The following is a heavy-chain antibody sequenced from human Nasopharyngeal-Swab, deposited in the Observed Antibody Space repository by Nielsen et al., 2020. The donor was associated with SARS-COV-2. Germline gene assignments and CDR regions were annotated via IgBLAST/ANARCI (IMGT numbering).Heavy chain of an antibody. CDR1: GGSISSSSYY. J-gene: IGHJ4*02. Sequence: SETLSLTCTVSGGSISSSSYYWGWIRHPPGKGLEWIGSIYYSGSTYYNPSLKSRVTISVDTSKNQFSLKLSSVTAADTAVYYCARHPTTAFDYWGQGTLVTVSS. CDR3: ARHPTTAFDY. V-gene: IGHV4-39*01. D-gene: IGHD4-11*01. CDR2: IYYSGST.